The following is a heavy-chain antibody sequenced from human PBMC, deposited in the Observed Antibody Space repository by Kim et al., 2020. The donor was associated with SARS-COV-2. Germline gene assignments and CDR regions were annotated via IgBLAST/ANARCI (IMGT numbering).Heavy chain of an antibody. Sequence: ASVKVSCKASGYTFTSYGISWVRQAPGQGLEWMGWISAYNGNTNYAQKLQGRVTMTTDTSTSTAYMELRSLRSDDTAVYYCASSGGSQTYYYYGMDVWGQGTTVTVSS. CDR1: GYTFTSYG. CDR3: ASSGGSQTYYYYGMDV. J-gene: IGHJ6*02. V-gene: IGHV1-18*01. D-gene: IGHD6-19*01. CDR2: ISAYNGNT.